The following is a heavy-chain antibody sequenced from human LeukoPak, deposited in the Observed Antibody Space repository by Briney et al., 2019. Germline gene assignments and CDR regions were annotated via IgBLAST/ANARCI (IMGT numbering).Heavy chain of an antibody. CDR1: GYTFTSYG. V-gene: IGHV1-18*01. Sequence: GASVKVSCKASGYTFTSYGISWVRQAPGQGLERMGWISAYNGNTNYAQKLQGRVTMTTDTSTSTAYMELRSLRSDDTAVYYCARAAIRITMIVVDDHWGQGTLVTVSS. CDR3: ARAAIRITMIVVDDH. J-gene: IGHJ5*02. CDR2: ISAYNGNT. D-gene: IGHD3-22*01.